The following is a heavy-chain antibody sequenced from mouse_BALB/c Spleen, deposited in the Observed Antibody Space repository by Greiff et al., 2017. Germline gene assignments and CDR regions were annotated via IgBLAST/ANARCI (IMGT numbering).Heavy chain of an antibody. CDR2: IYPSDSYT. Sequence: VQLQQPGAELVRPGASVKLSCKASGYTFTSYWINWVKQRPGQGLEWIGNIYPSDSYTNYNQKFKDKATLTVDKSSSTAYMQLSSPTSEDSAVYYCTRGYYYDAMDYWGQGTSVTVSS. J-gene: IGHJ4*01. V-gene: IGHV1-69*02. CDR3: TRGYYYDAMDY. D-gene: IGHD1-1*01. CDR1: GYTFTSYW.